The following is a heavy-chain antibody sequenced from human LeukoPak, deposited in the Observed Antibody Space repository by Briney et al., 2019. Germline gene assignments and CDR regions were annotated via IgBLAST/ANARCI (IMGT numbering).Heavy chain of an antibody. CDR3: ARDGYDFWSGYLSYYYYGMDV. J-gene: IGHJ6*02. CDR1: GFTFSSYW. V-gene: IGHV3-7*01. D-gene: IGHD3-3*01. Sequence: GGSLRLSCAASGFTFSSYWMSWVRQAPGKGLEWVANIKRDGSEKYYVDSVKGRFTISRDNAKNSLYLQMNSLRAEDTAVYYCARDGYDFWSGYLSYYYYGMDVWGQGTTVTVSS. CDR2: IKRDGSEK.